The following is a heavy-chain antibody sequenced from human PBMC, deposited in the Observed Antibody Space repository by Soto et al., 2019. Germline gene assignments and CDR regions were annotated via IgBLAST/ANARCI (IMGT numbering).Heavy chain of an antibody. V-gene: IGHV4-4*07. CDR2: ISSSGRT. Sequence: QVHLQESGPGVVKASETLSLTCSLSGGSTSGKYWSWIRQSAGKGLEWIGRISSSGRTHYNPSLGSRVSMSVAQNSFSLRLNSVTAADTAIYYCARDFDVNTALDYWYFDLWGRGTQVSVSS. D-gene: IGHD3-9*01. CDR1: GGSTSGKY. J-gene: IGHJ2*01. CDR3: ARDFDVNTALDYWYFDL.